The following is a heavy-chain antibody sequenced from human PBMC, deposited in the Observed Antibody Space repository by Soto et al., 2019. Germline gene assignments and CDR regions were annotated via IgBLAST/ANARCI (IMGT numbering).Heavy chain of an antibody. Sequence: SETLSLTCTVSGGSISGYYWSWVRQPAGKGLEWVGRIYSDGTTNYSPSLKSRVTMSPDTSKNQFSLHLNSVTAADTAVYYCSRVGCSNSRCYTRGMDVWGQGTTVTVSS. CDR2: IYSDGTT. V-gene: IGHV4-4*07. CDR1: GGSISGYY. CDR3: SRVGCSNSRCYTRGMDV. D-gene: IGHD2-2*02. J-gene: IGHJ6*02.